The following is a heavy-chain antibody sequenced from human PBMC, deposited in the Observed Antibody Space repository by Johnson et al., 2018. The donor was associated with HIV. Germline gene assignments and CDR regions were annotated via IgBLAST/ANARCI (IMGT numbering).Heavy chain of an antibody. CDR2: ISWNSDTI. CDR1: GFTFSDYY. CDR3: ARDDIFLDAFDI. V-gene: IGHV3-11*01. D-gene: IGHD3-9*01. J-gene: IGHJ3*02. Sequence: QVQLVESGGGLVKPGGSLRLSCAASGFTFSDYYMSWIRQAPGKGLEWVSGISWNSDTIGYADSVKGRFTISRDTAKNSHYLQMNSLRTEDTALYYCARDDIFLDAFDIWGQGTMVTVSS.